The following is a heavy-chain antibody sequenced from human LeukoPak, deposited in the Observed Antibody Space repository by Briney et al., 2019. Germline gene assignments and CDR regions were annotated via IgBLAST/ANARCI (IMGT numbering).Heavy chain of an antibody. Sequence: GGALRLSCAAYGFTFSSYSMNWVRQAPGKGLEWVSFISTSSSYIYYADSVKGRFTISRDNAKNSLYLEMNSLRAEDTAVYYCARHILLWFGEFPHRNMDVWGKGTTVTISS. CDR2: ISTSSSYI. CDR1: GFTFSSYS. CDR3: ARHILLWFGEFPHRNMDV. D-gene: IGHD3-10*01. J-gene: IGHJ6*03. V-gene: IGHV3-21*04.